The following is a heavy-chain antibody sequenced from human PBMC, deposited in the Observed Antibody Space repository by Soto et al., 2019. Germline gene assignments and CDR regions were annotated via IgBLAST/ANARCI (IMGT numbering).Heavy chain of an antibody. V-gene: IGHV4-31*03. D-gene: IGHD3-9*01. CDR1: GGSISSGGYY. CDR2: IYYSGST. CDR3: ARDPTGYYSDY. Sequence: QVQLQESGPGLVKPSQTLSLTCTVSGGSISSGGYYWSWIRQHPGKGLEWIGYIYYSGSTYYNSSLMSRVIRTVDTSKNQFSLKLSSVTAADTAVYYCARDPTGYYSDYLGQRILVTVSS. J-gene: IGHJ4*02.